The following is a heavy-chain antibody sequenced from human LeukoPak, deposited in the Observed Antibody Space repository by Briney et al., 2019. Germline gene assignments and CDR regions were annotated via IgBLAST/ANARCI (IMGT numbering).Heavy chain of an antibody. V-gene: IGHV4-30-4*07. D-gene: IGHD3-3*01. CDR3: ARVDHYDFWVFP. J-gene: IGHJ5*02. Sequence: SETLSPTCAVSGGSISSGGHSWSWIRQPPGKGLEWIGYISYSGSTYYNPSLKSRVTISVDTSKNQFSLKLNSVTAADTAVYYCARVDHYDFWVFPWGQGTLVTVSS. CDR1: GGSISSGGHS. CDR2: ISYSGST.